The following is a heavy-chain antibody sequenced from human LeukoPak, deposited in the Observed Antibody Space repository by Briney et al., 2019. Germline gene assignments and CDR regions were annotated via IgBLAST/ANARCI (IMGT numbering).Heavy chain of an antibody. Sequence: ASVKVSCKASGYTFTIYYTHWVRQAPGQGLEGMGIINPSGTSTSYPQNFQGRVTMTRDTSTSTVYMELSSLTSDDTAVYYCVRGASDTSAYYYVLDYWGQGTLVTVSS. D-gene: IGHD3-22*01. J-gene: IGHJ4*02. CDR1: GYTFTIYY. V-gene: IGHV1-46*01. CDR2: INPSGTST. CDR3: VRGASDTSAYYYVLDY.